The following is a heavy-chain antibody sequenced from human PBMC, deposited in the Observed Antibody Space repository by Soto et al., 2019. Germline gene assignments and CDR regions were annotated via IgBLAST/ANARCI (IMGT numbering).Heavy chain of an antibody. J-gene: IGHJ3*01. CDR1: GFTFSSYA. Sequence: EVDVLESGGGLVQPGGTLRLSCAASGFTFSSYAMSWVRQAPGKGLEWVSGISASGGRTYYADSVKGRFTVSRDSSKNTVFLQINSLRAEDTAVYYCGKDPTGDYVGGFEFWGQGTMVTVSS. D-gene: IGHD4-17*01. CDR3: GKDPTGDYVGGFEF. V-gene: IGHV3-23*01. CDR2: ISASGGRT.